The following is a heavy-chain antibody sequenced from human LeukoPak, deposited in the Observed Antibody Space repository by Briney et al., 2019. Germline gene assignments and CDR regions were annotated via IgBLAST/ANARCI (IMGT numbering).Heavy chain of an antibody. CDR1: GFTFSSYG. J-gene: IGHJ5*02. CDR3: AKAGDCGGECYSDWFDP. CDR2: ISGSGGST. Sequence: GGSLRLSCAASGFTFSSYGMSWVRKAPGKGLEWVSAISGSGGSTYYADSVKGRFTISRDNSKNTLYLQISSLRAEDTAVYYCAKAGDCGGECYSDWFDPWGQGTLVTVSS. V-gene: IGHV3-23*01. D-gene: IGHD2-21*01.